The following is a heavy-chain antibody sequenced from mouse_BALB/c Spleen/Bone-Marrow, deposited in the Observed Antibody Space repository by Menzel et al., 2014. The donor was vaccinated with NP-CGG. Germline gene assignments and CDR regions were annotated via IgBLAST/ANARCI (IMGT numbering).Heavy chain of an antibody. V-gene: IGHV5-9-3*01. D-gene: IGHD2-4*01. CDR1: GFTFSSYA. CDR3: ARKSYYDYDGRPWFAY. J-gene: IGHJ3*01. CDR2: ISSGGSYT. Sequence: EVKLMESGGGLVKPGGSLKLSCAASGFTFSSYAMSWVRQTPEKRLEWVATISSGGSYTYYPDSVKGRFTISRDNAKNTLYLQMSSLRPEDTAMYYCARKSYYDYDGRPWFAYWGQGTLVTVSA.